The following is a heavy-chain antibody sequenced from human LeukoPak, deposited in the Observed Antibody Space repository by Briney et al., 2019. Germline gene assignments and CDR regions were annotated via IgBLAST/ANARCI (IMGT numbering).Heavy chain of an antibody. Sequence: PGGSLRLPCAASGFTFDDYAMHWVRQAPGKGLEWVSGISWNSGSIGYADSVKGRFTISRDNAKNSLYLQMNSLRAEDTALYYCAKGNRPWYQLPVVYWGQGTLVTVSS. V-gene: IGHV3-9*01. CDR2: ISWNSGSI. CDR3: AKGNRPWYQLPVVY. CDR1: GFTFDDYA. J-gene: IGHJ4*02. D-gene: IGHD2-2*01.